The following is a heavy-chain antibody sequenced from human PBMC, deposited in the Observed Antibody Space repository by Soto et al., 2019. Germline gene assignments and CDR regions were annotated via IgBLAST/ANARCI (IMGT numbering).Heavy chain of an antibody. D-gene: IGHD5-18*01. V-gene: IGHV3-30-3*01. CDR1: GFTFSSYA. Sequence: QVQLVESGGGVVQPGRSPRLSCAASGFTFSSYAMHWVRQAPGKGLEWVAIISYDGSRKYYADSVKGRFTISRDNSKNTLYLQMNSLRAEDTAVYYCARDPLWGTAMVLWYFDLWGRGTLVTVSS. CDR3: ARDPLWGTAMVLWYFDL. CDR2: ISYDGSRK. J-gene: IGHJ2*01.